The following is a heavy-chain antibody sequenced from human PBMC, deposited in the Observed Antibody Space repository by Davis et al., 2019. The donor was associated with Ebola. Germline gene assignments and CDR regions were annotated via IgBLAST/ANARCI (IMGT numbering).Heavy chain of an antibody. D-gene: IGHD3-10*01. V-gene: IGHV3-30*03. CDR3: AGSYGSGSYIYGMDV. CDR1: GFTFSSYG. J-gene: IGHJ6*02. Sequence: GESLKISCAASGFTFSSYGMHWVRQAPGKGLEWVAVISYDGSNKYYADSVKGRFTISRDNSKNTLYLQMNSLRAEDTAVYYCAGSYGSGSYIYGMDVWGQGTTVTVSS. CDR2: ISYDGSNK.